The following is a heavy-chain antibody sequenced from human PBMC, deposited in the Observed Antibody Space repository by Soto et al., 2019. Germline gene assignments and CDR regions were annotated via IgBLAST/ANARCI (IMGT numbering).Heavy chain of an antibody. CDR2: IYYSGST. V-gene: IGHV4-59*01. J-gene: IGHJ3*02. Sequence: SETLSLTCTVSGVSISSYYWSWIRQPPGKGLEWIGYIYYSGSTNYNPSLKSRVTISVDTSKNQFSLKLTSVTAADTAVFFCARVRSDASGWFGAFHPFDIWGQGTWVTASS. D-gene: IGHD3-10*01. CDR1: GVSISSYY. CDR3: ARVRSDASGWFGAFHPFDI.